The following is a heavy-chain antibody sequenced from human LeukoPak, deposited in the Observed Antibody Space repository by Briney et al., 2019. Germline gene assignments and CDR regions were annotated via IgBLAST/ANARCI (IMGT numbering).Heavy chain of an antibody. CDR3: VALIRGLGY. J-gene: IGHJ4*02. CDR1: GFTFSDHY. Sequence: GGSLRLSCAASGFTFSDHYMDWVRQAPGKGLDWVGRSRNRAHSCTTEYAASVKGRFTVSRADSENSLYLQMNSLKTDDTAVYYCVALIRGLGYWGRGTLVTVSS. V-gene: IGHV3-72*01. D-gene: IGHD3-10*01. CDR2: SRNRAHSCTT.